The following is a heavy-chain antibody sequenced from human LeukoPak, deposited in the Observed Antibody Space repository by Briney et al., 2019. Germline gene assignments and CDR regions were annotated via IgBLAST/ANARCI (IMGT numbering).Heavy chain of an antibody. CDR3: AREEGRYDSSGSFDY. CDR1: GFTFSSYA. V-gene: IGHV3-30-3*01. D-gene: IGHD3-22*01. J-gene: IGHJ4*02. Sequence: GGSLRLSCAASGFTFSSYAMHWVRQAPGKGLEWVGVISYDGSNKYYADSVKGRFTISRDNSKNTLYLQMNSLRAEDTAVYYCAREEGRYDSSGSFDYWGQGTLVTVSS. CDR2: ISYDGSNK.